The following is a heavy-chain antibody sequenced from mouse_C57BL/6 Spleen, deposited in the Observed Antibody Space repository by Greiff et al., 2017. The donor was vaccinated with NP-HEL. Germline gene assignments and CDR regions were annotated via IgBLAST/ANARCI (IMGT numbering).Heavy chain of an antibody. J-gene: IGHJ4*01. CDR1: GFTFSDYG. D-gene: IGHD2-2*01. Sequence: DVHLVESGGGLVKPGGSLKLSCAASGFTFSDYGMHWVRQAPEKGLEWVAYISSGSSTIYYADTVKGRFTISRDNAKNTLFLQMTSLMSEDTAMYYCARRDGYDEFYYAMDYWGQRTSVTVSS. CDR3: ARRDGYDEFYYAMDY. V-gene: IGHV5-17*01. CDR2: ISSGSSTI.